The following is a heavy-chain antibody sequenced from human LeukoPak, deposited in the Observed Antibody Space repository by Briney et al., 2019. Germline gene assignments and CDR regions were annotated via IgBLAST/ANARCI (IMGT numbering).Heavy chain of an antibody. V-gene: IGHV1-69*05. CDR2: IIPMFGST. J-gene: IGHJ6*03. D-gene: IGHD1-26*01. CDR3: ARVGRSRGSLPNFYYYMDV. CDR1: GYTFTSYG. Sequence: ASVKVSCKASGYTFTSYGISWVRQAPGQGLEWMGGIIPMFGSTNYAQKFQDRVTISTDQSTTIVYMELSSLTSEDTAVYYCARVGRSRGSLPNFYYYMDVWGKGTTVTVSS.